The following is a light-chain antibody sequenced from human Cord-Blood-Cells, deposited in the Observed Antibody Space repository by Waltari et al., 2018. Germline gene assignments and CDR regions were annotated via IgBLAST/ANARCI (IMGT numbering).Light chain of an antibody. CDR1: QRVSSY. J-gene: IGKJ2*01. CDR3: QQRSNWPPYT. V-gene: IGKV3-11*01. Sequence: EIVLTQSPATLSLSPGERATLSCRASQRVSSYLAWYQQKPGQAPRLLISDASNRATGIPARFSGSGSGTDFTLTISSLEPEDCAVYYCQQRSNWPPYTFGQGTKLEIK. CDR2: DAS.